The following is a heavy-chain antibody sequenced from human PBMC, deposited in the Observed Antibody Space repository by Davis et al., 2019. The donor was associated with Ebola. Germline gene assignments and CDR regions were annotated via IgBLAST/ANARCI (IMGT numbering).Heavy chain of an antibody. D-gene: IGHD3-10*01. CDR1: GGSISSSSYY. CDR3: ARDAYGSGSCFDI. Sequence: ETLSLTCTVSGGSISSSSYYWGWIRQAPGKGLEWVSLISGGGNTFYADSMKGRLIISRDTSKNTLYLQMNSLRAEDTAVYYCARDAYGSGSCFDIWGQGTMVTVSS. V-gene: IGHV3-53*01. CDR2: ISGGGNT. J-gene: IGHJ3*02.